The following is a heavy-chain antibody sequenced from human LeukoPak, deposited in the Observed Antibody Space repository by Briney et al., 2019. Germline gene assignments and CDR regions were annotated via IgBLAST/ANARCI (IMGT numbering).Heavy chain of an antibody. V-gene: IGHV1-2*02. J-gene: IGHJ4*02. CDR2: INPNSGGT. D-gene: IGHD6-19*01. CDR1: GYTFTGYY. Sequence: ASVKVSCKASGYTFTGYYMHWVRQAPGQGLEWMGWINPNSGGTNYAQKFQGRVTMTRDTSISTAYMELSRLRSDDTAVYYCAREEAVAGTGTHDYWGQGTLVTVSS. CDR3: AREEAVAGTGTHDY.